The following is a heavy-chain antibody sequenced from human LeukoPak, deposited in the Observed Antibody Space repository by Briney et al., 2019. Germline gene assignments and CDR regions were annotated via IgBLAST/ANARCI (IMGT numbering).Heavy chain of an antibody. CDR1: GGSISSGGTY. Sequence: SQTLSLTCSVSGGSISSGGTYWSWIRQPPGMGLEWIGYIYHSGTTLYNPSLKSRVTMSIDTSKNQFSLKLSSVTAADTAVYYCARKSSSWSHQFDYWGQGTLVTVSS. CDR3: ARKSSSWSHQFDY. J-gene: IGHJ4*02. CDR2: IYHSGTT. D-gene: IGHD6-13*01. V-gene: IGHV4-30-2*01.